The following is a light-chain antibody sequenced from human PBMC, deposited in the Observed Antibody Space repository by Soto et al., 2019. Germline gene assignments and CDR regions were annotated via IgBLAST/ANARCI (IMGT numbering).Light chain of an antibody. CDR1: SGHSSYA. CDR2: LNSDGSH. J-gene: IGLJ1*01. Sequence: QYVLTQSPSASASLGASVKLTCTLSSGHSSYAIAWHQQQPEKGPRYLMKLNSDGSHSKGDGIPDRFSGSSSGAERYLTISSLQSEYEADYYCQTWGTGIHYVFGTGTKLTVL. CDR3: QTWGTGIHYV. V-gene: IGLV4-69*01.